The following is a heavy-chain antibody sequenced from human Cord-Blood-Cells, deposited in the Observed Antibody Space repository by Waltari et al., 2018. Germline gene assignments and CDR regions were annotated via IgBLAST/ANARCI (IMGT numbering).Heavy chain of an antibody. J-gene: IGHJ6*03. V-gene: IGHV1-18*04. CDR2: ISAYNGNT. Sequence: QVQLVQSGAEVKKPGASVKVSCKASGYTFTSYGISWVRQAPGQGLEWMGWISAYNGNTNYAQKLQGRVTMTTDTSTSTAYMELRSPRSDDTAVYYCARVEYSSSSYYYYYMDVWGKGTTVTVSS. CDR3: ARVEYSSSSYYYYYMDV. CDR1: GYTFTSYG. D-gene: IGHD6-6*01.